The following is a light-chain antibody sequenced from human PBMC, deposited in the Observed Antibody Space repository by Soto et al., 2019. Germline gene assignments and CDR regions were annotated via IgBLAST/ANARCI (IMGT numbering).Light chain of an antibody. J-gene: IGKJ4*01. CDR1: QSISSY. Sequence: DIPMTQSPSSLSASVGDRVTITCRASQSISSYLNWYQQKPGKVPKLLIYAASSLQSGVPSRFSGSGSGTDFTLTISSLQPEDFATYYCQQSYSTPLTFGGGTKVDIK. V-gene: IGKV1-39*01. CDR3: QQSYSTPLT. CDR2: AAS.